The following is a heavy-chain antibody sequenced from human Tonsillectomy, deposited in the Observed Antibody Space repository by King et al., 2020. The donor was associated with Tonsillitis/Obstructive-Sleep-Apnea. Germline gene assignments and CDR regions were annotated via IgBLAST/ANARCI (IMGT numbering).Heavy chain of an antibody. J-gene: IGHJ1*01. CDR3: AHGTEAYCGSNRWLTYVQH. D-gene: IGHD2-2*01. CDR1: GFSLSNNGVG. V-gene: IGHV2-5*02. CDR2: IYWDDDK. Sequence: ITLKESGPTLVKPTQNLTLNCTFSGFSLSNNGVGVGWIRQPPGKALEWLALIYWDDDKRYSPSLKSRLTITNDTSKNQVVLTMTNMDPVDTATYYCAHGTEAYCGSNRWLTYVQHGDKGTLVTGSS.